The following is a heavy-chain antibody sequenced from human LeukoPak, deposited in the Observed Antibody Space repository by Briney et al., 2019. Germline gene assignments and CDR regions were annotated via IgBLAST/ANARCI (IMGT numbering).Heavy chain of an antibody. CDR3: ARDLHDYGDYGRAFDI. D-gene: IGHD4-17*01. CDR2: FYYTGAT. Sequence: SETLSLTCTVSGGSVSSGGYSWSWIRQPPGEGLEWIGYFYYTGATNSNPSLKSRVTISVDMSKNQFSLKLRSVTAADTAVYYCARDLHDYGDYGRAFDIWGQGIMVAVSS. V-gene: IGHV4-61*08. J-gene: IGHJ3*02. CDR1: GGSVSSGGYS.